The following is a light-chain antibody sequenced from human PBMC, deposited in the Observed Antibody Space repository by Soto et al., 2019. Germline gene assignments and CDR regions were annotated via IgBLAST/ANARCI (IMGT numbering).Light chain of an antibody. Sequence: QSALTQPASVSGSPGQSITISCTVTSSDVGGYNYVYWYQQHPGKAPKLMIYDVSNRPSGVSNRFSGSKSGNTATLTISALQAEDEADYYSSVYTSSSTLVFGGGTKVTVL. J-gene: IGLJ2*01. CDR3: SVYTSSSTLV. CDR2: DVS. V-gene: IGLV2-14*01. CDR1: SSDVGGYNY.